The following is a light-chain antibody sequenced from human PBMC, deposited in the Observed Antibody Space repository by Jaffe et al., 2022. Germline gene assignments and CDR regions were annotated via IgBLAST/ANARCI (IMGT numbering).Light chain of an antibody. CDR3: GTWDSSLTAVL. CDR1: SSNIGKNL. V-gene: IGLV1-51*01. Sequence: QSVLTQPPSVSAAPGQKVSISCSGSSSNIGKNLVSWYQHLPGTAPKLLIYDDTKRPSGIPDRFSGSKSGTSATLGITGLHPGDEADYYCGTWDSSLTAVLFGGGTKLTVL. CDR2: DDT. J-gene: IGLJ2*01.